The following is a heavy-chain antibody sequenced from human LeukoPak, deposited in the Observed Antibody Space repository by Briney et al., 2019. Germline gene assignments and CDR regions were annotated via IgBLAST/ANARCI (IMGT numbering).Heavy chain of an antibody. D-gene: IGHD3-22*01. Sequence: PSETLSLTCTVSCGSITNSYYWAWIRQPPGKGLEWIGSMYYSGSTYYNPSLKCRVTISVDTSKNQFSLKLSSVTAADTAVSYCARQYYYNRAIYSKLDYWGQGTLVTVSS. CDR3: ARQYYYNRAIYSKLDY. CDR1: CGSITNSYY. V-gene: IGHV4-39*01. CDR2: MYYSGST. J-gene: IGHJ4*02.